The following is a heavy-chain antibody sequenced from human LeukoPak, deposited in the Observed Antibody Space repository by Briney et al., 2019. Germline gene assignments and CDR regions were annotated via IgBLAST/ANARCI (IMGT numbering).Heavy chain of an antibody. J-gene: IGHJ6*02. CDR1: GYAFNSYY. V-gene: IGHV1-46*02. D-gene: IGHD2-2*01. CDR2: INPSGGST. CDR3: ARRSSCIGTSCHYGMDV. Sequence: ASVKVSCKASGYAFNSYYMHWVRQAPGHGLEWMGMINPSGGSTSYAQKFQGRVTMTRDTSTSTVYMEVSSLRSEDTAVYYCARRSSCIGTSCHYGMDVWGQGTTVTVS.